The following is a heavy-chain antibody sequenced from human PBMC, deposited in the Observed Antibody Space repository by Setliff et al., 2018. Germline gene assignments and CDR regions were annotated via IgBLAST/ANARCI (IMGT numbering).Heavy chain of an antibody. Sequence: SETLSLTCTVSGGSISYNYWSWNRQPAGKGLQWIGRINTSGSTKYNPSLKSRVTMSVDTSKNQFSLKLSAVTAADTAVYYCARDVGGEGYFDSWGQGTLVTVSS. CDR1: GGSISYNY. CDR3: ARDVGGEGYFDS. CDR2: INTSGST. J-gene: IGHJ4*02. D-gene: IGHD3-10*01. V-gene: IGHV4-4*07.